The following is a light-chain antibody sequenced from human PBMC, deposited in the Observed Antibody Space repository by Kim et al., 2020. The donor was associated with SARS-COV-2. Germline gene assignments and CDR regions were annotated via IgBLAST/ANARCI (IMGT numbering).Light chain of an antibody. V-gene: IGKV1-12*02. Sequence: GSVGETVTITCQSGQGISDWLAWYQQKPGKAPNLLIYEATSLQSGVPSRFSGSGSGTEFTLTIISLQPDDFATYYCQQGNSFPFTFGPGTKVDIK. CDR3: QQGNSFPFT. CDR2: EAT. CDR1: QGISDW. J-gene: IGKJ3*01.